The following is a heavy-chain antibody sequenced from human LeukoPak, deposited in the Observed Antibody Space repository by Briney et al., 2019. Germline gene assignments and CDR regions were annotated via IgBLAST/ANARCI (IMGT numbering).Heavy chain of an antibody. Sequence: PGGSLRLSCAASGFTFSSYGMHWVRQAPGKGLEWVAVISYDGSNKYYADSVKGRFTISRDISKNTLYLQMNSLRAEDTAVYYCAKDFARRIAVAATPFGYWGQGTLVTVSS. CDR1: GFTFSSYG. CDR3: AKDFARRIAVAATPFGY. CDR2: ISYDGSNK. V-gene: IGHV3-30*18. J-gene: IGHJ4*02. D-gene: IGHD6-19*01.